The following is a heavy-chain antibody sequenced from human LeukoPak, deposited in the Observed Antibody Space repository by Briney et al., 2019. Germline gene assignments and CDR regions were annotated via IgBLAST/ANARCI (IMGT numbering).Heavy chain of an antibody. V-gene: IGHV3-23*01. CDR1: GFTFSSYA. J-gene: IGHJ6*04. D-gene: IGHD6-13*01. CDR2: ISGSGGST. CDR3: AKSSSWYPDYGMDF. Sequence: GGSLRLSCAASGFTFSSYAMSWVRQAPGKGLEWVSAISGSGGSTYYADSVKGRFTISRDNSKNTLYLQMNSLRAEDTAVYYCAKSSSWYPDYGMDFGGKGTTVTVS.